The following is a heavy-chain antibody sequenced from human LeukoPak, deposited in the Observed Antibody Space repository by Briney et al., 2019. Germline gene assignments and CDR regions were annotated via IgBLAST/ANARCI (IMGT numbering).Heavy chain of an antibody. V-gene: IGHV6-1*01. D-gene: IGHD3-10*01. Sequence: SQTLSLTCAISGDSVSSNSAAWNWIRQSPSGGLEWLGRTYYRSKWYNDYAVSVKSRITINPDTSKNQFSLQLNSVTPEDTAVYYCARDYYGSGSYYNTILDYWGQGTLVTVSS. CDR3: ARDYYGSGSYYNTILDY. CDR2: TYYRSKWYN. J-gene: IGHJ4*02. CDR1: GDSVSSNSAA.